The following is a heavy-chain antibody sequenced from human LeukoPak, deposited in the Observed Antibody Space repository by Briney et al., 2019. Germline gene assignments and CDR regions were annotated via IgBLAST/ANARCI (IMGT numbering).Heavy chain of an antibody. CDR2: ISTYNGNT. CDR3: AREEYYGSGSYPHFDY. V-gene: IGHV1-18*01. CDR1: GYTFTTYG. D-gene: IGHD3-10*01. J-gene: IGHJ4*02. Sequence: ASVKVSCKGSGYTFTTYGISWVRQAPGQGLEWLGWISTYNGNTKYAQNLQGRVTMTTDTSTSTAYMELRSLRSDDTAVYYCAREEYYGSGSYPHFDYWGQGTLVTVSS.